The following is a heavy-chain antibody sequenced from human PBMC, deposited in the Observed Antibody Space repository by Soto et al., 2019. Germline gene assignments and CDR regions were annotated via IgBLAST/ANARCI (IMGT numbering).Heavy chain of an antibody. V-gene: IGHV4-34*01. CDR3: ARVERGTATTVVDAFDI. CDR1: GGFVSSGSYY. J-gene: IGHJ3*02. Sequence: QVQLQQWGAGLLKPSETLSLTCAVYGGFVSSGSYYWSWIRQPPGKGLEWIGEMSHSGGTHFNPSLKSRVTISVDTSKNQFSRKMASVTAADTALYYCARVERGTATTVVDAFDIWGPGTMVTVSS. D-gene: IGHD1-1*01. CDR2: MSHSGGT.